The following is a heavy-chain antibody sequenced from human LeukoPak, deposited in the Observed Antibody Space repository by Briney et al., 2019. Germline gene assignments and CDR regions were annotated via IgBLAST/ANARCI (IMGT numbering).Heavy chain of an antibody. CDR3: ARAFAAAGTYRRGYYYYGMDV. J-gene: IGHJ6*02. D-gene: IGHD6-13*01. CDR1: GGSFSGYY. Sequence: SETLSLTCAVYGGSFSGYYWSWIRQPPGKGLEWIGEINHSGSTNYNPSLKSRVTISVDTSKNQFSLKLSSVTAADTAVYYCARAFAAAGTYRRGYYYYGMDVWGQGTTVTVSS. CDR2: INHSGST. V-gene: IGHV4-34*01.